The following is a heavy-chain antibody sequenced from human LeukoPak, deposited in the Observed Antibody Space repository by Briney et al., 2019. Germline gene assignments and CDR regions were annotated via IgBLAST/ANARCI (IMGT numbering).Heavy chain of an antibody. Sequence: ASVKVSCKASGGTFSSYTISWVRQAPGQGLEWMGRIIPILGVANYAQKFQGRVTITAEKSTSTDYMELSRLRSEDTAVYYCARDECSGGSCYSGLWFDPWGQGTLVTVSS. CDR2: IIPILGVA. J-gene: IGHJ5*02. CDR1: GGTFSSYT. CDR3: ARDECSGGSCYSGLWFDP. D-gene: IGHD2-15*01. V-gene: IGHV1-69*04.